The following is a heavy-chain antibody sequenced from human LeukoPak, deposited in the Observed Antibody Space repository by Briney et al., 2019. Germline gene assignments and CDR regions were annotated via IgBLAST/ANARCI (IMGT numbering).Heavy chain of an antibody. CDR3: ARSRAGYSYGSANFDY. V-gene: IGHV1-69*02. J-gene: IGHJ4*02. D-gene: IGHD5-18*01. CDR1: GGTFSSYT. Sequence: SVKVSCKASGGTFSSYTISWVRQAPGQGLEWMGRIIPILGIANYAQKFQGRVTITTDESTSTAYMELSSLRSEDTAVYYCARSRAGYSYGSANFDYWGQGTLVTVSS. CDR2: IIPILGIA.